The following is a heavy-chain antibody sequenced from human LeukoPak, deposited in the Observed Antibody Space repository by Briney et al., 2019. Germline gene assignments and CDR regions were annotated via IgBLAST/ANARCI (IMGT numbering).Heavy chain of an antibody. V-gene: IGHV3-23*01. J-gene: IGHJ4*02. CDR3: AKDQVVPFDC. D-gene: IGHD2-2*01. Sequence: PGETLRLSCAASGFTFSSSGMSWVRQAPGKGLEWVSYISGSDTTTHYADSVKGRFTISRDNSKNTLYLQMNSLRAEDTAVYFCAKDQVVPFDCWGQGTLVTVSS. CDR1: GFTFSSSG. CDR2: ISGSDTTT.